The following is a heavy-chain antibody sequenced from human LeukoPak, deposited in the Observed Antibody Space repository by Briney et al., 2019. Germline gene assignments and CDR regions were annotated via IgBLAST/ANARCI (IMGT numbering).Heavy chain of an antibody. D-gene: IGHD5-24*01. Sequence: GESLKISCKGSGYSFTSYWIGWVRQMPGKGLEWMGIIYPGDSDTRYSPSFQGQVTISADKSISTAYLQWSSLKASDTAMYYCARQSREMATIKDAFDIWGQGTMVTVSS. J-gene: IGHJ3*02. CDR3: ARQSREMATIKDAFDI. V-gene: IGHV5-51*01. CDR1: GYSFTSYW. CDR2: IYPGDSDT.